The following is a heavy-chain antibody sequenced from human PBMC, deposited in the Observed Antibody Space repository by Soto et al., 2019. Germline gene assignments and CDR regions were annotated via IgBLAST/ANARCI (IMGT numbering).Heavy chain of an antibody. Sequence: GGSLRLSCAASGFTFSSYSMNWVRQALGKGLEWVSSISSSSSYIYYADSVKGRFTISRDNAKNSLYLQMNSLRAEDTAVYYCARDLGAATVTTAFDIWGQGTMVTVSS. CDR1: GFTFSSYS. D-gene: IGHD4-4*01. V-gene: IGHV3-21*01. CDR3: ARDLGAATVTTAFDI. CDR2: ISSSSSYI. J-gene: IGHJ3*02.